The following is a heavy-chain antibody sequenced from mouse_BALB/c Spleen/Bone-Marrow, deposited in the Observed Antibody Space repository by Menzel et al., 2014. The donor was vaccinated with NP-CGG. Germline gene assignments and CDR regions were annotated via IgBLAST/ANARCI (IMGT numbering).Heavy chain of an antibody. CDR2: INPNSRTI. CDR3: ASCGYYGWLAY. CDR1: GFELSRYW. J-gene: IGHJ3*01. Sequence: EVKVVESGGGLVQPGGSLKLSCTASGFELSRYWMSWVRQAPGKGLEWIGEINPNSRTINYTPSLKERFIISRDNAKNTLYLQMSKVRSEDTALYFCASCGYYGWLAYWGQGTLVTVSA. V-gene: IGHV4-1*02. D-gene: IGHD2-3*01.